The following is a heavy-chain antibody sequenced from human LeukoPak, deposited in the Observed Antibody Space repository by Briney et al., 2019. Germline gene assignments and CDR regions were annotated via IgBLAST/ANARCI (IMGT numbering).Heavy chain of an antibody. J-gene: IGHJ4*02. CDR2: IRSSSSYI. CDR3: ARGYYDFWSGYFGGYFDY. V-gene: IGHV3-21*01. Sequence: PGGSLRLSCAASGFTLSSYSMNCVRQAPGNGLELVSSIRSSSSYIYYADSVKGRLTISRDNAKNSLYLQMNSLRAEDTAVYYCARGYYDFWSGYFGGYFDYWGQGTLVTVSS. D-gene: IGHD3-3*01. CDR1: GFTLSSYS.